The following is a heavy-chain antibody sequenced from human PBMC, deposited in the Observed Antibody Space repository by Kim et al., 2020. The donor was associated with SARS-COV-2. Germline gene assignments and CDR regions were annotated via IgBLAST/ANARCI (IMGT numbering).Heavy chain of an antibody. D-gene: IGHD2-2*01. CDR2: ISSSSSTI. CDR1: GFTFSSYS. CDR3: ARDKCSSTSCYWGVYYYYYGMDV. V-gene: IGHV3-48*02. J-gene: IGHJ6*02. Sequence: GGSLRLSCAASGFTFSSYSMNWVRQAPGKGLEWVSYISSSSSTIYYADSVKGRFTISRDNAKNSLYLQMNSLRDEDTAVYYCARDKCSSTSCYWGVYYYYYGMDVWGQGTTVTVSS.